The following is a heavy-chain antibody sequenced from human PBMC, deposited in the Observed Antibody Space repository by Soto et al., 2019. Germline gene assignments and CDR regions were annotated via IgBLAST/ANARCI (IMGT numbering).Heavy chain of an antibody. CDR3: ARGLYHDSTGYYYHYSFDY. CDR1: GFSFSTYT. Sequence: PGGSLRLSCAASGFSFSTYTMNWVRQAPGKGLEWVSSIRSSGNYIYFADSVKGRFTISRDNAKNSLYLQMNSLRAEDTAVYYCARGLYHDSTGYYYHYSFDYWGPGTLVTVSS. D-gene: IGHD3-22*01. CDR2: IRSSGNYI. J-gene: IGHJ4*02. V-gene: IGHV3-21*01.